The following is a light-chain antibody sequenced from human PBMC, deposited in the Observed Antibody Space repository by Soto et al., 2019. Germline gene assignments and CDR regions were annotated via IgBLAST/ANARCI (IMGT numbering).Light chain of an antibody. V-gene: IGLV1-40*01. CDR3: QSYDTRLSAYV. CDR1: SSNIGAGYD. J-gene: IGLJ1*01. CDR2: LKT. Sequence: QSVLTQPPSVSGAPGQRVTISCTGSSSNIGAGYDVHWYQQVPGTAPKLLIYLKTNRPSGVPDRKSASKSGSPASLAITGLQAEDEGDYYCQSYDTRLSAYVFGTGTKVTVL.